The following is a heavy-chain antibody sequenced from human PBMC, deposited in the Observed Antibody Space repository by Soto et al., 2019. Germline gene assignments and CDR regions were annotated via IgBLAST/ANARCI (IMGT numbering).Heavy chain of an antibody. CDR3: AKDLGSSYYDSSGNFPSDS. Sequence: EVQLLESGGGLVQPGGSLRLSCAASGFTFSSYAMSWVRQAPGKGLEWVSVISGSGGSTYYAASAKGRFTISRDNSQNTLNLQRNSLGADDTAVYYCAKDLGSSYYDSSGNFPSDSCGQGTLVTESS. D-gene: IGHD3-22*01. V-gene: IGHV3-23*01. J-gene: IGHJ4*02. CDR1: GFTFSSYA. CDR2: ISGSGGST.